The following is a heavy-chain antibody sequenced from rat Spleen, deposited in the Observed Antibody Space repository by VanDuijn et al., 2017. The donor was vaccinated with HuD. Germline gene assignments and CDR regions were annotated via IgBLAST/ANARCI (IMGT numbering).Heavy chain of an antibody. V-gene: IGHV5-29*01. CDR2: IIYDGSGT. J-gene: IGHJ3*01. D-gene: IGHD1-4*01. CDR1: GFTFSDHA. CDR3: ATPTPGIPFAY. Sequence: EVQLVESGGDLVQPGRSLKLSCAASGFTFSDHAMAWVRQFPKKGLEWVAIIIYDGSGTFYRDSVKGRFTISRDNAKNTLSLQMDSLRTEDTATYYCATPTPGIPFAYWGQGTLVTVSS.